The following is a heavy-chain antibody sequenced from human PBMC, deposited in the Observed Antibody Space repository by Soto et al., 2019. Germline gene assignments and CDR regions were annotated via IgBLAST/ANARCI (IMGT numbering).Heavy chain of an antibody. D-gene: IGHD3-22*01. J-gene: IGHJ4*02. Sequence: QVPLVQSGAEVKKPGSSVKVSCKASGGTFSSYAISWVRQAPGQGLEWMGGIIPIFGTANYAQKFQGRVTITADESTSTAYMELSSLRSEDTAVYYCAREFDYYDSSGYYYFDYWGQGTLVTVSS. CDR2: IIPIFGTA. CDR3: AREFDYYDSSGYYYFDY. V-gene: IGHV1-69*01. CDR1: GGTFSSYA.